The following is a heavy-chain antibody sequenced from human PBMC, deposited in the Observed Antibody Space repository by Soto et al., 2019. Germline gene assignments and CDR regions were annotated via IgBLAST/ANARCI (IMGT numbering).Heavy chain of an antibody. J-gene: IGHJ6*03. Sequence: ASVKVSCKASGYTFTSYAMHWVRQAPGQRLEWMGWINAGNGNTKYSQKFQGRVTITRDTSASTAYMELSSLRSEDTAVYYCARDRITMVRGVHTPHYYYYYMDGWGKGTTVTVAS. D-gene: IGHD3-10*01. V-gene: IGHV1-3*01. CDR3: ARDRITMVRGVHTPHYYYYYMDG. CDR1: GYTFTSYA. CDR2: INAGNGNT.